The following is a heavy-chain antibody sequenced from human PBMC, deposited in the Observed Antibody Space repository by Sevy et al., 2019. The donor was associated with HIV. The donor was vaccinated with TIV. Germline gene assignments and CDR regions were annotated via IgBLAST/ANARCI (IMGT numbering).Heavy chain of an antibody. D-gene: IGHD3-10*01. V-gene: IGHV3-33*01. CDR3: ASGEGISGSHYNLPPFDQ. Sequence: GGSLRLSCVASGFTFSSYGMHWVRQAPGKGLEWVAVIWSDGNNKFYADSVKGRFTISRDNSKNTLNLQMNSLRAEDTAVYYCASGEGISGSHYNLPPFDQWGQGTLVTVSS. CDR1: GFTFSSYG. J-gene: IGHJ4*02. CDR2: IWSDGNNK.